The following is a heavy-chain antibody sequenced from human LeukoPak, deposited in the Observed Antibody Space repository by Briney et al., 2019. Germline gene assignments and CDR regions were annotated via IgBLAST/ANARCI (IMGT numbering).Heavy chain of an antibody. CDR1: GGTFSSYA. CDR3: ARGRNYGVESDY. D-gene: IGHD4-17*01. Sequence: SVKVSCKASGGTFSSYAISRVRQAPGQGLEWMGGIIPIFGTANYAQKFQGRVTITRNTSISTAYMELSNLRSEDTAVYYCARGRNYGVESDYWGQGTLVTVSS. J-gene: IGHJ4*02. V-gene: IGHV1-69*05. CDR2: IIPIFGTA.